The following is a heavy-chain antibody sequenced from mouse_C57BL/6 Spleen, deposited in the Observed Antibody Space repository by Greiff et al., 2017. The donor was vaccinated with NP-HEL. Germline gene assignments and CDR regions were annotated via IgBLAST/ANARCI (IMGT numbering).Heavy chain of an antibody. Sequence: QPVESGEGLVTPSLSLPPPLSSSCLPFLLSSLSFFLPPPSHRLSFFSHIIIRVYYIYYSDTVKCLFTISRDNARNTLYLQMSSLKSEDTAMYYCTRDQDYDYDWDYYAMDYWGQGTSVTVSS. CDR1: CLPFLLSS. J-gene: IGHJ4*01. CDR3: TRDQDYDYDWDYYAMDY. D-gene: IGHD2-4*01. V-gene: IGHV5-9-1*02. CDR2: IIIRVYYI.